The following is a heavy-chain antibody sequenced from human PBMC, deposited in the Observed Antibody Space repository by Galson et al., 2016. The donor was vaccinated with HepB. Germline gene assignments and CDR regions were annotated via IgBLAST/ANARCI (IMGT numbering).Heavy chain of an antibody. D-gene: IGHD2-15*01. V-gene: IGHV3-23*01. J-gene: IGHJ4*02. Sequence: SLRLSCAASGFSFSNSGMSWVRQAPGRGLEWVSGITRSGDATHYADFVKGRFTISRDTSKNALYLQMNSLGAEDTAVYYCASLLVTATPDYWGQGTLVTVSS. CDR1: GFSFSNSG. CDR3: ASLLVTATPDY. CDR2: ITRSGDAT.